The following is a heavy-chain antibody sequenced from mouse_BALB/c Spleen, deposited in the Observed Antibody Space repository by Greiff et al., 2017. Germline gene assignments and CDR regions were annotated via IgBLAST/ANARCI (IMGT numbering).Heavy chain of an antibody. Sequence: EVKLMESGGGLVQPGGSRKLSCAASGFTFSSFGMHWVRPAPEKGLEWVAYISSGSSTIYYADTVKGRFTISRDNPKNTLFLQMTSLRSEDTAMYYCARWGNAGAMDYWGQGTSVTVSS. CDR1: GFTFSSFG. J-gene: IGHJ4*01. CDR3: ARWGNAGAMDY. V-gene: IGHV5-17*02. D-gene: IGHD2-1*01. CDR2: ISSGSSTI.